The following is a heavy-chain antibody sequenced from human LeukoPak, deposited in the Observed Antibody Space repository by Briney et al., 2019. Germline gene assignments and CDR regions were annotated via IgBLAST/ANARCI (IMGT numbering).Heavy chain of an antibody. J-gene: IGHJ3*02. D-gene: IGHD3-22*01. Sequence: GGSLRLSCAASGFTFSSYEMNWVRQAPGKGLEWVSYISSSGSTIYYADSVKGRFTISRDNAKNSLYLQMNSLRAEDTAVYYCARVSYYDSSGYYDAFDIWGQGTMVTVSS. CDR2: ISSSGSTI. CDR1: GFTFSSYE. CDR3: ARVSYYDSSGYYDAFDI. V-gene: IGHV3-48*03.